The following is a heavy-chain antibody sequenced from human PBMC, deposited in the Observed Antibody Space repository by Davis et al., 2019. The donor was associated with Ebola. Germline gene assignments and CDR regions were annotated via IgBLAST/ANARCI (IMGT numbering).Heavy chain of an antibody. V-gene: IGHV3-11*04. D-gene: IGHD4-23*01. CDR2: ISSSGSTI. CDR1: GFTFSDYY. CDR3: ARHDWDYGGNPLWGAFDI. Sequence: GESLKISCAASGFTFSDYYMSWIRQAPGKGLEWVSYISSSGSTIYYADSVKGRFTISRDNAKNSLYLQMNSLRAEDTAVYYCARHDWDYGGNPLWGAFDIWGQGTMVTVSS. J-gene: IGHJ3*02.